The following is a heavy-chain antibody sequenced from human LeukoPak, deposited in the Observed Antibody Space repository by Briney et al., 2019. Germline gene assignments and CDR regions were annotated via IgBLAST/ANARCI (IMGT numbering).Heavy chain of an antibody. CDR2: IYYSGST. J-gene: IGHJ5*01. CDR3: ARDQPGKYSSSWYGRFDS. CDR1: GGSISSYY. D-gene: IGHD6-13*01. Sequence: PSETLSLTCTVSGGSISSYYWSWIRQPPGKGLEWIGYIYYSGSTNHNPSLKSRVTISVDTSKNQFSLRLSSVTAADTAVYYCARDQPGKYSSSWYGRFDSWGQGTLVTVSS. V-gene: IGHV4-59*01.